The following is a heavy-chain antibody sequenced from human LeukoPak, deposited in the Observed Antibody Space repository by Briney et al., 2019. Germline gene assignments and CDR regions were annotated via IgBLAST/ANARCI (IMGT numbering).Heavy chain of an antibody. Sequence: GGSLRLSCAASGFTFSNYAMNWVRQAPGQGLEWVAVISYDARNKDYADSVKGRFTISRDNSKSTLYLQMSSLRPEDTAVYYCARDQRSNTAVNYYYGMDVWGQGTTVTVSS. D-gene: IGHD5-18*01. CDR2: ISYDARNK. CDR3: ARDQRSNTAVNYYYGMDV. V-gene: IGHV3-30*03. J-gene: IGHJ6*02. CDR1: GFTFSNYA.